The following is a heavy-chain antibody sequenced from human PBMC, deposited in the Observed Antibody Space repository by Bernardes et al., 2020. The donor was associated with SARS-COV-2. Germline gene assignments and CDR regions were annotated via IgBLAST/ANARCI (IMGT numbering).Heavy chain of an antibody. J-gene: IGHJ4*02. D-gene: IGHD5-12*01. CDR2: IGSSGVHM. CDR3: AKEIRGFSGYDF. CDR1: GVTFSSNT. Sequence: GSLRLSCAASGVTFSSNTMDWVRQAPGKGLEWVASIGSSGVHMFYADSVKGRFTISRDNAKNSLYLQMNSLRAEDTAVYFCAKEIRGFSGYDFWGQGTPVTVSS. V-gene: IGHV3-21*01.